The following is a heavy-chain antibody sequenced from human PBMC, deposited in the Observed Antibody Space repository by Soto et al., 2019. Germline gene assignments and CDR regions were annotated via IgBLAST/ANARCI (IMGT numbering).Heavy chain of an antibody. J-gene: IGHJ4*02. Sequence: DVQLVESGGGLVQPGGSLRLSCAASGFTFSPYDLHWVRQTIGAGLEWVAGIGFAGDTYYLGSVKGRFTISRENAKNSLYLQMNSLRAEDTAVYFCARLYGGGVSNSFDYWGQGTLVTVSS. CDR1: GFTFSPYD. CDR2: IGFAGDT. D-gene: IGHD2-8*01. V-gene: IGHV3-13*01. CDR3: ARLYGGGVSNSFDY.